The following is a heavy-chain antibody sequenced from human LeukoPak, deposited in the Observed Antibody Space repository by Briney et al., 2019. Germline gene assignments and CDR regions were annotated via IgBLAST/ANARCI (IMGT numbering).Heavy chain of an antibody. Sequence: ASVKVSCKASDYTFTSYGFSWVRQAPGQGLEWMGWINPNGGGTNYAQKFKGRVTMTRDTSISTAYMELSRLRSDDTAVCYCARGVVVTGTDYWGQGTLVTVSS. D-gene: IGHD2-21*02. CDR2: INPNGGGT. J-gene: IGHJ4*02. V-gene: IGHV1-2*02. CDR3: ARGVVVTGTDY. CDR1: DYTFTSYG.